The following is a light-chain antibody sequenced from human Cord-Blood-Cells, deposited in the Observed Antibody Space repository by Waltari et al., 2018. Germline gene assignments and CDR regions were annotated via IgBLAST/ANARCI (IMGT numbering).Light chain of an antibody. CDR1: SSDVGGYNY. V-gene: IGLV2-14*01. CDR2: EVS. Sequence: QSALTQPASVSGSPGQSITISCTGTSSDVGGYNYVSWYQQHPGKAPKRMIYEVSSRPSGVSNRFSGAKSVNTASLTISGLQAEDEADYYCSSYTSSSTLVFGTGTKVTVL. J-gene: IGLJ1*01. CDR3: SSYTSSSTLV.